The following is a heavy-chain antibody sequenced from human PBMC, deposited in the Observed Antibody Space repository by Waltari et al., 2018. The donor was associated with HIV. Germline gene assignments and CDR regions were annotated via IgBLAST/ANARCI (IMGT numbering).Heavy chain of an antibody. CDR3: ARAEI. V-gene: IGHV3-7*03. J-gene: IGHJ4*02. CDR2: INEDGSAR. CDR1: GFTFNRLW. Sequence: QLVQSGGGLVQPGGSLRLSCAASGFTFNRLWMSWVRQAPGMGLEWGANINEDGSARAYVASVRGRFTISRDNAKNSLFLQMNSLRAEDTAVYYCARAEIWGQGTVVTVSS.